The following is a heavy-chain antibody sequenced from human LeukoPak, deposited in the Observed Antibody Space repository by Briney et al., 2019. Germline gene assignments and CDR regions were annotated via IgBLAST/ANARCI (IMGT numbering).Heavy chain of an antibody. CDR3: AASIAAPGAFDY. J-gene: IGHJ4*02. D-gene: IGHD6-25*01. CDR1: GFTVNNPW. Sequence: GGSLRLSCAASGFTVNNPWMSWVRQAPGKGLEWVARIKSKADGGTTVYTAPMKGRFTISRDDSKNTLYLQMNSLKTEDTAVYYCAASIAAPGAFDYWGQGTPVTVSS. CDR2: IKSKADGGTT. V-gene: IGHV3-15*01.